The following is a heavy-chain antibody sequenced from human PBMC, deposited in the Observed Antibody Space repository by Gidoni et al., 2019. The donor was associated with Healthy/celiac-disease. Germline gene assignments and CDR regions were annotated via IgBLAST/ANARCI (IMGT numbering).Heavy chain of an antibody. D-gene: IGHD6-6*01. J-gene: IGHJ4*02. CDR1: GFTFSSYA. CDR2: ISGSGGST. CDR3: AKDGSAYSSSWGFFRY. Sequence: EVQLLESGGCLVQPGGSLSISCSAPGFTFSSYAMSWVRQAPGKGLEWVSAISGSGGSTYYADSVKGRFTISRDNSKNTLYLQMNSLRAEDTAVYYCAKDGSAYSSSWGFFRYWGQGTLVTVSS. V-gene: IGHV3-23*01.